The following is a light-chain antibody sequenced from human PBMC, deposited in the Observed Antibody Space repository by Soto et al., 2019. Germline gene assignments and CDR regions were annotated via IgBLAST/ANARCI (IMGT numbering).Light chain of an antibody. J-gene: IGKJ4*01. Sequence: EIVLTQSPATLSLSPGERATLSCRASESISRYLAWYQHKPGQAPRLLIYDASKRATGIPARFSGSGSGTEFTLTISSLEPEDFVVYCCQQRYKWPPPTFGGGTKVEMK. V-gene: IGKV3-11*01. CDR1: ESISRY. CDR2: DAS. CDR3: QQRYKWPPPT.